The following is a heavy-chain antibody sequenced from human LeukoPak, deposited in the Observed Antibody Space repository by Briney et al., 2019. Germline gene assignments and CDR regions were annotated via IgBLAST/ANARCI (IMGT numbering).Heavy chain of an antibody. Sequence: PSETLSLTCTVSGGSISSYYWSWIRQPPGKGLEWIGYIYYSGSTNYNPSLKSRVTRSVDTSKNQFSLKLSSVTAADTAVYYCAREVAIGYSYGYHYFDYWGQGTLVTVSS. CDR3: AREVAIGYSYGYHYFDY. V-gene: IGHV4-59*01. D-gene: IGHD5-18*01. J-gene: IGHJ4*02. CDR1: GGSISSYY. CDR2: IYYSGST.